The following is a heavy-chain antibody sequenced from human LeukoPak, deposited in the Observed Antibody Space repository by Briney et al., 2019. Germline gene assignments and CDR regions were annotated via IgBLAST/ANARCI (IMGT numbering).Heavy chain of an antibody. CDR3: ARECDYGSGSYSL. J-gene: IGHJ4*02. Sequence: PSETLSLTCTVSGGSISSYYWSWIRQPPGKGLEWIGYIYYSGSTNYNPSLKSRVTISVDTSKNQFSLKLSSVTAADTAVYYCARECDYGSGSYSLWGQGTLVTVSS. V-gene: IGHV4-59*12. CDR2: IYYSGST. D-gene: IGHD3-10*01. CDR1: GGSISSYY.